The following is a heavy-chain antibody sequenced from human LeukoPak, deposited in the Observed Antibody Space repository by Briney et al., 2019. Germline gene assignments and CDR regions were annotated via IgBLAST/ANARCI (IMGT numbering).Heavy chain of an antibody. J-gene: IGHJ4*02. CDR3: VRRDYGDYGHLLDY. CDR2: ISSNGGST. D-gene: IGHD4-17*01. CDR1: GFTFSSYA. Sequence: GGSLRLSCSASGFTFSSYAMHWVRQAPGKGLEYVSAISSNGGSTYFADSVKGRFAISRDNSKNTLYLQMTGLRAEDTAVYYCVRRDYGDYGHLLDYWGQGTLVTVSS. V-gene: IGHV3-64D*06.